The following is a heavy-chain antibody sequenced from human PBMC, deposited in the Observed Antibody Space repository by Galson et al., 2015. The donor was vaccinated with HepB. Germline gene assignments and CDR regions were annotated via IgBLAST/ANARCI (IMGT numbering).Heavy chain of an antibody. CDR3: ARDRCDILTGYYRMVYYYYGMDV. J-gene: IGHJ6*02. CDR2: ISYDGSNK. Sequence: SLRLSCAASGFTFSSYAMHWVRQAPGKGLEWVAVISYDGSNKYYADSVKGRFTISRDNSKNTLYLQMNSLRAEDTAVYYCARDRCDILTGYYRMVYYYYGMDVWGQGTTVTVSS. D-gene: IGHD3-9*01. CDR1: GFTFSSYA. V-gene: IGHV3-30*04.